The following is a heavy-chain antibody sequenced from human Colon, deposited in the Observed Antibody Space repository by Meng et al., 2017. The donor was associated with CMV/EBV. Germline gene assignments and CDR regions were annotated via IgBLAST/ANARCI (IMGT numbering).Heavy chain of an antibody. D-gene: IGHD5-24*01. CDR2: ISASGATT. CDR3: AKLMGNTRVDH. V-gene: IGHV3-23*01. CDR1: GFTFSSYA. J-gene: IGHJ5*02. Sequence: GGSLRLSCAASGFTFSSYAMAWVRLAPGKGLEWVSAISASGATTYYSGSVQGRFTVSRDNFKNTLDLQMNSLRVEDAATYYCAKLMGNTRVDHWGQGTQVTVSS.